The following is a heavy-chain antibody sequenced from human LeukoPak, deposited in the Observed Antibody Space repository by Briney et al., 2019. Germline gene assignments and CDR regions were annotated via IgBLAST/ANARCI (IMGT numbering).Heavy chain of an antibody. Sequence: PGGSLRLSCAASGFTFSSYAMHWVRQAPGKGRVGVAVISYDGSNKYYADSVKGRFTISRDNSKNTLYLQMNSLRAEDTAVYYCARVRLQQQLGDYWGQGTLVTVSS. V-gene: IGHV3-30*04. J-gene: IGHJ4*02. D-gene: IGHD6-13*01. CDR3: ARVRLQQQLGDY. CDR1: GFTFSSYA. CDR2: ISYDGSNK.